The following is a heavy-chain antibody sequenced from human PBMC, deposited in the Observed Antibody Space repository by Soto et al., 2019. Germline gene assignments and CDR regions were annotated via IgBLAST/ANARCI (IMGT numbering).Heavy chain of an antibody. D-gene: IGHD2-2*01. Sequence: QVQLQESGRGLVKPSQTLSLTCTVSGGSISSGGYYWSWIRQHPGKGLEWIGYTHYSGTYYNPSLKSRASISGDTSKNQFSLKLGSVTAADTAVYYCARVGGDTTSSFDYWGQGTLVTVSS. V-gene: IGHV4-31*03. CDR3: ARVGGDTTSSFDY. CDR1: GGSISSGGYY. J-gene: IGHJ4*02. CDR2: THYSGT.